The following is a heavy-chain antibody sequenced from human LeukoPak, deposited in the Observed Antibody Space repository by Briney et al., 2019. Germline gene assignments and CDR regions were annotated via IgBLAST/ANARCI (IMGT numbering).Heavy chain of an antibody. J-gene: IGHJ4*02. CDR3: AREAPYYSDY. CDR1: GFTFSSYA. Sequence: GGSLRLSCAASGFTFSSYAMHWVRQAPGKGLEWVAVISYDGSNKYYADSVKGRFTISRDNSKNTLYLQMNSLRAEDTAVYYCAREAPYYSDYWGQGTLVTVSS. V-gene: IGHV3-30*04. CDR2: ISYDGSNK.